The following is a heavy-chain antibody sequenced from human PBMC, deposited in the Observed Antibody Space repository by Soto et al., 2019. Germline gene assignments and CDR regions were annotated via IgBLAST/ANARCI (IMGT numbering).Heavy chain of an antibody. CDR1: GYTFTSYY. V-gene: IGHV1-2*02. CDR2: INPDSGDT. D-gene: IGHD3-3*02. Sequence: ASVKVSCKASGYTFTSYYMHWVRQAPGQGLEWMGWINPDSGDTKYAQKFQGRVTMTRDTSISTVYMELSRLKSDDTAVYYCARDRGNMVAIFHPYYVMDVWGRGTTVTAP. J-gene: IGHJ6*02. CDR3: ARDRGNMVAIFHPYYVMDV.